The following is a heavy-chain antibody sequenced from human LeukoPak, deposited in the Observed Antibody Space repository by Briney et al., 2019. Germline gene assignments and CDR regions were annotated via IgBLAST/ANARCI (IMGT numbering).Heavy chain of an antibody. Sequence: GGSLRLSCAASGFTFSSYWMHWVRQAPGKGLVWVSRINSDGSSTTYADSVKGRFTISRDNAKNTLYLQMNSLRAADTAVYYCAKVTAVASTGALDYWGQGTLVTVSS. D-gene: IGHD6-19*01. CDR1: GFTFSSYW. CDR2: INSDGSST. V-gene: IGHV3-74*01. CDR3: AKVTAVASTGALDY. J-gene: IGHJ4*02.